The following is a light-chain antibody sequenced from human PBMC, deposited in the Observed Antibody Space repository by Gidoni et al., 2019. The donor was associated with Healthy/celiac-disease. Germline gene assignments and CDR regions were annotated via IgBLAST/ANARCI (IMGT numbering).Light chain of an antibody. Sequence: EIAVTQSPATLSLSPGERATLSCRASKSVSSYLAWYQQKPGQAPRLLIYDASKRATGIPARFSGSVSGTDFTLSISSLEPEDFAVYYCQQRSNWPLTFXGXTKVEIK. V-gene: IGKV3-11*01. CDR3: QQRSNWPLT. CDR2: DAS. CDR1: KSVSSY. J-gene: IGKJ4*01.